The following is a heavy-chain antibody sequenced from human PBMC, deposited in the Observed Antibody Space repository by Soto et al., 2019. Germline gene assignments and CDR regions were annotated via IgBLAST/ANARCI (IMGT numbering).Heavy chain of an antibody. CDR2: INSDGSST. D-gene: IGHD3-9*01. V-gene: IGHV3-74*01. CDR3: ARGDELRYFDYYDYRDV. J-gene: IGHJ6*03. CDR1: GFTFSSYW. Sequence: EVQLVESGGGLVQPGGSLRLSCAASGFTFSSYWMHWVRQAPGKGLVWVSRINSDGSSTSYADSVKGRFTISRDNAKNTLYLQINSLRAEDTAVYYCARGDELRYFDYYDYRDVWGKGTTVTVSS.